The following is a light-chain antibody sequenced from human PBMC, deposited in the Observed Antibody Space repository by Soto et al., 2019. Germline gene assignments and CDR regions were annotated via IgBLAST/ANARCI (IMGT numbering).Light chain of an antibody. Sequence: SYELTQPPSVSVSPGQTARITCAGDALPKQYAYWYQQKPGQAPVLVIYKDSERPSGIPERFSGSSSGTTVTLTISGVQAEDEADYSCQSADSSGTSWVFGGGTKVTVL. J-gene: IGLJ3*02. CDR1: ALPKQY. V-gene: IGLV3-25*03. CDR2: KDS. CDR3: QSADSSGTSWV.